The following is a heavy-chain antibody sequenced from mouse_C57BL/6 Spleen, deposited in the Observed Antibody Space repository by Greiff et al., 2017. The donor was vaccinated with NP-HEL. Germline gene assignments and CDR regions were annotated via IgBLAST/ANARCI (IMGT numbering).Heavy chain of an antibody. D-gene: IGHD3-3*01. CDR3: TREGDLLRGSFDY. CDR1: GYTFTSYW. J-gene: IGHJ2*01. Sequence: EVQLQQSGTVLARPGASVKMSCKTSGYTFTSYWMHWVKQRPGQGLEWIGAIYPGNSDTGYNQKFKGKAKLTAVTSASTAYMELSSLTNEDSAVYYCTREGDLLRGSFDYWGQGTTLTVSS. CDR2: IYPGNSDT. V-gene: IGHV1-5*01.